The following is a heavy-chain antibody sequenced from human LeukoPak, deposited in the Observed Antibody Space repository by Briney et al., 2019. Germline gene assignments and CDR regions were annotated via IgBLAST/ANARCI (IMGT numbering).Heavy chain of an antibody. CDR1: GGSISTYY. V-gene: IGHV4-59*08. J-gene: IGHJ4*02. Sequence: SETLSLTCTVSGGSISTYYWSCIRQPPGKGLEWIGHLYKSGITNYHPSLQSRVSISVDTSKNQFCLRLSSVTAADTAVYYCARAVADKTFDYWGPGTLVTVSS. CDR3: ARAVADKTFDY. CDR2: LYKSGIT.